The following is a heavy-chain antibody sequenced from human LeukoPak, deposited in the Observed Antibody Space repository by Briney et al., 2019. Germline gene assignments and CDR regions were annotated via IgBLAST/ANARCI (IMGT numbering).Heavy chain of an antibody. J-gene: IGHJ3*02. CDR1: GFPSTICC. D-gene: IGHD2-8*01. V-gene: IGHV3-74*01. CDR2: INSDGSST. Sequence: QPGGSVILLCTASGFPSTICCEYWVRQAPGKGLVWVSRINSDGSSTSYADSVKGRCSISRDNAKNTLYLQMNSLRAEDTAVYYCARSRVSVDDFDIWGQGTMVTVSS. CDR3: ARSRVSVDDFDI.